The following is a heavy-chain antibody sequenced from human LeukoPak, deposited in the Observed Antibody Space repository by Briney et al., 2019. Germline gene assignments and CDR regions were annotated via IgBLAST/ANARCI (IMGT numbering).Heavy chain of an antibody. CDR2: MNPNSGNT. D-gene: IGHD2-2*01. CDR3: ARARRYCSSTSCYSDFHY. Sequence: APVKVSCKASGYTFTSYDINWVRQATGQGLEWMGWMNPNSGNTGYAQKFQGRVTITRNTSISTAYMELSSLRSEDTAVYYCARARRYCSSTSCYSDFHYWGQGTLVTVSS. J-gene: IGHJ4*02. V-gene: IGHV1-8*03. CDR1: GYTFTSYD.